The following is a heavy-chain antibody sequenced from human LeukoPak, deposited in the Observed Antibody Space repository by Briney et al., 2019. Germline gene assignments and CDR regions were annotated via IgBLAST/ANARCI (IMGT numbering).Heavy chain of an antibody. CDR3: AASAYYVAAADAY. CDR2: ISYDGSNK. Sequence: GRSLRLSCAASGFTFSGYGMHWVRQAPGKGLEWVAVISYDGSNKYYADSVKGRFTISRDNSKNTLYLQMNSLRAEDTALYYCAASAYYVAAADAYWGQGTLVTVSS. CDR1: GFTFSGYG. J-gene: IGHJ4*02. D-gene: IGHD3-22*01. V-gene: IGHV3-30*03.